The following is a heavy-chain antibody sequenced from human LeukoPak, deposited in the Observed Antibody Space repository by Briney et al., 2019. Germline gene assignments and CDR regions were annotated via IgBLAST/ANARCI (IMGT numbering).Heavy chain of an antibody. CDR1: GYTFTSYY. J-gene: IGHJ4*02. D-gene: IGHD3-10*01. Sequence: GASVKVSCKASGYTFTSYYMHWVRQAPGQGLEWMGGIIPIFGTANYAQKFQGRVTITADESTSTAYMELSSLRSEDTAVYYCARGGSLTYYYGSGSSIRHFDYWGQGTLVTVSS. CDR2: IIPIFGTA. V-gene: IGHV1-69*13. CDR3: ARGGSLTYYYGSGSSIRHFDY.